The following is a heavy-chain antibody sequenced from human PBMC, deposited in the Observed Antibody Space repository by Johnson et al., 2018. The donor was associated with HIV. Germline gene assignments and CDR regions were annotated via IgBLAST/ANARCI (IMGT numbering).Heavy chain of an antibody. D-gene: IGHD6-19*01. CDR2: INWNGGST. V-gene: IGHV3-20*04. J-gene: IGHJ3*02. CDR3: ARDGTRLEQWLHGAGAFDI. Sequence: VQLVESGGGLVQPGRSLRLSCAASGFTFDDYAMSWVRQGPRKGLEWVSGINWNGGSTGYVDSVKGRFAISRDNAKNSLYLQMNSLRAEDTAGYYCARDGTRLEQWLHGAGAFDIWGQGTMVTVSS. CDR1: GFTFDDYA.